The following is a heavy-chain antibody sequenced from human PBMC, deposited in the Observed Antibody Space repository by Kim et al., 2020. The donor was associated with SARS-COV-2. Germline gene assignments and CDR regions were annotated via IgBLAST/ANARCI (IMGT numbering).Heavy chain of an antibody. V-gene: IGHV4-59*13. CDR1: GASISSSY. CDR3: ARELVAGWLDP. CDR2: LYYSGGT. J-gene: IGHJ5*02. D-gene: IGHD6-19*01. Sequence: SETLSLTCTVSGASISSSYWSWIRQPPGKGLELVGYLYYSGGTNYNPSLKGRVTISVDTSRNQLSLALRSVTAADTAVYYCARELVAGWLDPWGQGTLVTVSS.